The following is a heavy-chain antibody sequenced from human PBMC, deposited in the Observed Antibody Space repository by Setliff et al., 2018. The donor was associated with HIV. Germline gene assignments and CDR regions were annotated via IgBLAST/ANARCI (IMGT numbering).Heavy chain of an antibody. Sequence: GGSLRLSCAASGFAFSGFWMSWARQAPGEGLQWVANIDQDGNKKYYVGSVKGRFTISRDNAKNSLYLQMNSLRADDTAVYYCAALSLRTNSVYGIISTRFDPWGQGTLVTVSS. D-gene: IGHD2-8*01. CDR1: GFAFSGFW. V-gene: IGHV3-7*03. J-gene: IGHJ5*02. CDR3: AALSLRTNSVYGIISTRFDP. CDR2: IDQDGNKK.